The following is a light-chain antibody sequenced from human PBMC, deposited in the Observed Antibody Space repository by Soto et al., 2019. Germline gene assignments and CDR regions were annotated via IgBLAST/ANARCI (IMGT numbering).Light chain of an antibody. CDR1: QSVSSNY. Sequence: EIVLTQSPGTLSLSPGERATLSCRASQSVSSNYLAWYQQTPGQAPRLLIYGASSRATGIPDRFSGSGSGTDFSLTINRLEPEDFAVYYCQHYGNSPITFGQGTRLEIK. CDR2: GAS. J-gene: IGKJ5*01. V-gene: IGKV3-20*01. CDR3: QHYGNSPIT.